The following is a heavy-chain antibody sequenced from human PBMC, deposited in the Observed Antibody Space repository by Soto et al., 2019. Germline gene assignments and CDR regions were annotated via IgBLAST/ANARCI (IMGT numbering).Heavy chain of an antibody. Sequence: PGECLKSSGKGSGYSFTIYWIGWVRQMPGKGLEWMGIIYPGDSDTRYSPSFQGQVTISADKSISTAYLQWSSLKASDTAMYYCARLGVQMGTSSLDYWGQGTLVTVSS. D-gene: IGHD1-1*01. CDR3: ARLGVQMGTSSLDY. CDR2: IYPGDSDT. V-gene: IGHV5-51*03. CDR1: GYSFTIYW. J-gene: IGHJ4*02.